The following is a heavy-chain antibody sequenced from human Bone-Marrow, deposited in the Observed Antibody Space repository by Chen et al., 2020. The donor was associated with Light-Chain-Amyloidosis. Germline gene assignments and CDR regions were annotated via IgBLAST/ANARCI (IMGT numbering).Heavy chain of an antibody. D-gene: IGHD4-17*01. V-gene: IGHV1-2*04. CDR3: ARGEVTTSFYYYGMDV. Sequence: VQLVQSGAEVKKPGASVKVSCKASGYTFTGYYMHWVRQAPGQGLEWMGWINPNSGGTNYAQKFQGWVTMTRDTSISTAYMELSRLRSDDTAVYYCARGEVTTSFYYYGMDVWGQGTTVTVSS. CDR1: GYTFTGYY. J-gene: IGHJ6*02. CDR2: INPNSGGT.